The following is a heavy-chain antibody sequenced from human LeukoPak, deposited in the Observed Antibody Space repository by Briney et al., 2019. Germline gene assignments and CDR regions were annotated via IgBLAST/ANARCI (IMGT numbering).Heavy chain of an antibody. CDR2: ISAYNGNT. Sequence: ASVKVSCKASGYTFTSYGISWVRQAPGQGLEWMGWISAYNGNTNYAQKLQGRVTMTTDTSTSTAYMELRSLRSDDTAVYYCARDSDSSGSRYYYYGMDVWGQGTTVTVSS. V-gene: IGHV1-18*01. D-gene: IGHD3-22*01. CDR3: ARDSDSSGSRYYYYGMDV. CDR1: GYTFTSYG. J-gene: IGHJ6*02.